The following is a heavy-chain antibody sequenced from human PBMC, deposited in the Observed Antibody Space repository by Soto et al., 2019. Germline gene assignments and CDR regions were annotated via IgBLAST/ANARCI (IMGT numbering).Heavy chain of an antibody. Sequence: GGSLRLSCAASGFTFSSFAMYWVRQVPGKGLEWVSTIGASGVPTLYADSVQGRFTISRDNSKSTLYLQMISLRGEDTAIYLCAKKQVSASGYHYFDYWGQGTLVTVSS. CDR2: IGASGVPT. D-gene: IGHD3-9*01. CDR1: GFTFSSFA. J-gene: IGHJ4*02. V-gene: IGHV3-23*01. CDR3: AKKQVSASGYHYFDY.